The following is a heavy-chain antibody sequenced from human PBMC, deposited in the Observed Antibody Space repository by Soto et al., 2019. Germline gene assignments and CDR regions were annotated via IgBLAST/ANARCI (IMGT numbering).Heavy chain of an antibody. V-gene: IGHV3-48*01. CDR2: ISSSSSTI. CDR3: AKNHVSHEF. Sequence: GGSLRLSCAASGFTFRIYNMKWVRHAPGKGLDWISYISSSSSTIYYADSVKGRFTISRDNAKNSLYLQMNSLRAEDTAVYYCAKNHVSHEFRGQGALVTV. J-gene: IGHJ4*02. CDR1: GFTFRIYN. D-gene: IGHD2-8*01.